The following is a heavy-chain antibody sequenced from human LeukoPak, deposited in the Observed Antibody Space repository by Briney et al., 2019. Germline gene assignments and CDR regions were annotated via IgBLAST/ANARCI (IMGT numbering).Heavy chain of an antibody. CDR2: ISSSSSTI. Sequence: ETLSLTCAVYGGSFSGYYWSWVRQAPGKGLEWVAYISSSSSTIYYADSVKVRFTISRDNAKNSLYLQMNSLRAEDTAVYYCAKGAAEGYSYGFGLDYWGQGTLVTVSS. CDR1: GGSFSGYY. J-gene: IGHJ4*02. V-gene: IGHV3-48*01. CDR3: AKGAAEGYSYGFGLDY. D-gene: IGHD5-18*01.